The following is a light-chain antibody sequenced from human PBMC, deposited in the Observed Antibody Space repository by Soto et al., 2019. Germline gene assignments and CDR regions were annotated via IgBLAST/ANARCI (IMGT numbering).Light chain of an antibody. CDR3: QQYISSPLT. V-gene: IGKV4-1*01. Sequence: DIVMTQSPDSLAVSLGERATINCKSSQSVLYSSNNKNYLAWYQQKPGQPPKLLIYWASTRESGVPDRFSGSGSATDFTLTISSLQAEDGAVYYCQQYISSPLTFGGGTKLEIK. CDR1: QSVLYSSNNKNY. CDR2: WAS. J-gene: IGKJ4*01.